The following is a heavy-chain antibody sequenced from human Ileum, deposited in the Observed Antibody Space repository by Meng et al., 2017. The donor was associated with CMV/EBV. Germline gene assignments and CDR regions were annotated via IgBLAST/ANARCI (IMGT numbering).Heavy chain of an antibody. CDR2: IKGDGSTK. Sequence: GGSLRLSCSASGFTFSTFWMSWVRQAPGKGLEWVANIKGDGSTKYSADSVKGRFTISRDNAYTSLFLQMNYLRAEDTAVYYCARWVVPPGVGYGLDVWGQGTMVTVSS. V-gene: IGHV3-7*01. J-gene: IGHJ6*02. CDR1: GFTFSTFW. D-gene: IGHD2-2*01. CDR3: ARWVVPPGVGYGLDV.